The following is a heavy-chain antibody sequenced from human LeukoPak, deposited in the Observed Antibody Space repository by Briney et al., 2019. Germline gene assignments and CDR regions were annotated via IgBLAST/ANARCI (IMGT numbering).Heavy chain of an antibody. D-gene: IGHD6-19*01. V-gene: IGHV3-23*01. Sequence: GGSLRLSCAASGFTFSSYAMSWVRQAPGKGLEWVSAISGSGSTTYYADSVKGRFTISRDNAKNSLYLQMNSLRPEDTAVSYCARDGGWYKRGLDRDYNHMDVWGKGTMVTVSS. CDR2: ISGSGSTT. CDR3: ARDGGWYKRGLDRDYNHMDV. CDR1: GFTFSSYA. J-gene: IGHJ6*03.